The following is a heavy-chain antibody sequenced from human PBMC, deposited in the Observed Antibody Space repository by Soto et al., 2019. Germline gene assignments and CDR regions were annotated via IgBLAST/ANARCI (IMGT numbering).Heavy chain of an antibody. CDR3: AKGFGELLSHFDY. V-gene: IGHV3-23*01. CDR2: ISGSGGST. D-gene: IGHD3-10*01. CDR1: GFTFSSYA. J-gene: IGHJ4*02. Sequence: VQLLESGGGLVQPGGSLRLSCAASGFTFSSYAMSWVRQAPGKGLEWVSVISGSGGSTYYADSVKGRFTISRDNSKNTLYLQMNSLRAEDTAVYYCAKGFGELLSHFDYWGQGTLVTVSS.